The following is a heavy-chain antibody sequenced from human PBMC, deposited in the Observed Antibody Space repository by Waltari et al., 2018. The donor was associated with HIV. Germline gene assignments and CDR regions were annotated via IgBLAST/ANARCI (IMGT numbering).Heavy chain of an antibody. D-gene: IGHD1-26*01. J-gene: IGHJ4*02. CDR3: TTRIVGPTFDY. CDR1: GFTFNNAG. CDR2: IKSKTDGGTT. Sequence: EVQLVESGGGLVKPGGSLRLSCAASGFTFNNAGMRWVRQTPGKGLEWVVRIKSKTDGGTTNYAAPVNGRFTISRDDSKNTLYLQMNSLRTEDTAVYYCTTRIVGPTFDYWGQGTLVTVSS. V-gene: IGHV3-15*01.